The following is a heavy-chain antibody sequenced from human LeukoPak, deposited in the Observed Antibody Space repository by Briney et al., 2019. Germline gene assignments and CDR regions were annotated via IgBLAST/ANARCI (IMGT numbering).Heavy chain of an antibody. Sequence: GGSLRLSCAASGFTFNSYSMHWVRQAPGKGLEWVAVISYDGNNKYYADSVKGRFTISRDSSKNTLYLQMNSLRTEDTAVYYCARDRDSSDYYYYYMDVWGKGTTVTVSS. D-gene: IGHD6-6*01. CDR2: ISYDGNNK. J-gene: IGHJ6*03. CDR3: ARDRDSSDYYYYYMDV. V-gene: IGHV3-30-3*01. CDR1: GFTFNSYS.